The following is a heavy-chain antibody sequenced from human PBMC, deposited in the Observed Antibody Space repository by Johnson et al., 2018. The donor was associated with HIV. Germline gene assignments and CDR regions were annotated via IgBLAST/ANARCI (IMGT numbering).Heavy chain of an antibody. D-gene: IGHD1-26*01. J-gene: IGHJ3*02. Sequence: VQLVESGGGLVQPGRSLRLSCAASGFTFDDYAMHWVRQAPGKGLEWVSGICWNSGSIGYADSVKGRFPISRDNAKNSLYLQMNSRRAEDTALYYCAKDIYRLPYSGSYYSISAFDIWGQGTMVTVSS. CDR3: AKDIYRLPYSGSYYSISAFDI. CDR1: GFTFDDYA. V-gene: IGHV3-9*01. CDR2: ICWNSGSI.